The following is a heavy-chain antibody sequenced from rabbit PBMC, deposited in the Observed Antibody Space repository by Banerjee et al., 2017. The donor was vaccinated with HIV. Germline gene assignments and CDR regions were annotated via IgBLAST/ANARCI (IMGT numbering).Heavy chain of an antibody. CDR1: GFSFSSSYY. CDR2: IDTGSGGRT. J-gene: IGHJ4*01. Sequence: QSLEESGGDLVKPGASLTLTCTASGFSFSSSYYMSWVRQGPGKGLEWIGYIDTGSGGRTYYATWAKGRFTISKTSSTTVTLQMTSRTAADTATYFCVSYDDYGDRNLWGQGTLV. V-gene: IGHV1S40*01. D-gene: IGHD2-1*01. CDR3: VSYDDYGDRNL.